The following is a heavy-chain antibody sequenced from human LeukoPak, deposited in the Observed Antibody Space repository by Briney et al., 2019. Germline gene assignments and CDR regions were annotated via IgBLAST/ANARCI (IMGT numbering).Heavy chain of an antibody. V-gene: IGHV3-30*18. D-gene: IGHD2-8*01. J-gene: IGHJ6*03. CDR1: GFTFSSYG. Sequence: GRSLRLSCAASGFTFSSYGMHWVRQAPGKGLEWVAVISYDGSNKYYSDSVKGRFTISRDNSKNTLYLQMNSLRAEDTAVYYCANGYCTNGVCYPYYYYYMDVWGKGTTVTVSS. CDR3: ANGYCTNGVCYPYYYYYMDV. CDR2: ISYDGSNK.